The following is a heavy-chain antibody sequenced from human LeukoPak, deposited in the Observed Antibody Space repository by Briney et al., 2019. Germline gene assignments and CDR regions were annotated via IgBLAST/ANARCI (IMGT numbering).Heavy chain of an antibody. CDR2: ITPNLAIT. J-gene: IGHJ4*02. Sequence: ASVKVSCKASGGTFISYSISWVRQAPGQGPEWLGRITPNLAITDYAQKFRGRVTLTADKSTSTVYMELGSLTSEDTAAYYCARDSALRCSSTSCYFDYWGQGTLVTVSS. V-gene: IGHV1-69*04. D-gene: IGHD2-2*01. CDR1: GGTFISYS. CDR3: ARDSALRCSSTSCYFDY.